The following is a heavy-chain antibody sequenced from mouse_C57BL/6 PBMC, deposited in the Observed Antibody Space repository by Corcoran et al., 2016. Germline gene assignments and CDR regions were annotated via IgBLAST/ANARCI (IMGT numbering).Heavy chain of an antibody. CDR1: GYTFTSYD. CDR3: AFITTVVGPYWYFDV. D-gene: IGHD1-1*01. V-gene: IGHV1-85*01. CDR2: IYPRDGST. J-gene: IGHJ1*03. Sequence: QVQLQQSGPELVKPGASVKLSCKASGYTFTSYDINWVKQRPGQGLEWIGWIYPRDGSTKYNEKFKGKATLTVDTSSSTAYMELHSLTSEDSAVYFCAFITTVVGPYWYFDVWGTGTTVTVSS.